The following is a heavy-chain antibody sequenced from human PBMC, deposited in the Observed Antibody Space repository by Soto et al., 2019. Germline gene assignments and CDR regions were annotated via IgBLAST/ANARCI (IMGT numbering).Heavy chain of an antibody. J-gene: IGHJ4*02. CDR2: ISSSSSTI. CDR3: ARVFYSVAGTGGLDY. V-gene: IGHV3-48*02. Sequence: EVQLVEYGGGLVQPGGSLRLSCAASGFTFSSYSMNWVRQAPGKGLEWVSYISSSSSTIYYAESVKGRFTISRDNAKNSLYLQMNSLRDEDTDVYYCARVFYSVAGTGGLDYWGQGTLVTVSS. D-gene: IGHD6-19*01. CDR1: GFTFSSYS.